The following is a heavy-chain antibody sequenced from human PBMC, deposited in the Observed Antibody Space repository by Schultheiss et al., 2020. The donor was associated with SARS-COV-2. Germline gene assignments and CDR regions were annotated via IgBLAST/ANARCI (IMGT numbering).Heavy chain of an antibody. J-gene: IGHJ6*03. CDR3: ARVVQLPQPPYYYYYYMDV. CDR2: VNHSGRS. V-gene: IGHV4-34*01. CDR1: GGSFSGYY. Sequence: SETLSLTCAVYGGSFSGYYWSWIRQPPGKGLEWIGEVNHSGRSKYSPSLKSRVTISVDTSKNQFSLKLSSVTAADTAVYYCARVVQLPQPPYYYYYYMDVWGKGTTVTVSS. D-gene: IGHD5-18*01.